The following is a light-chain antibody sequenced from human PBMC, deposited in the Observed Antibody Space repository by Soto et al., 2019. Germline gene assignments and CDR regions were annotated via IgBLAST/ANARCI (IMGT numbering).Light chain of an antibody. CDR3: ATWDDSLNDYV. V-gene: IGLV1-47*01. CDR2: KNN. Sequence: QSVLTQPPSASGTPGQRVTISCSVSSSNIGSNFVYWYQQLPGTAPKLLIFKNNQRPSGVPDRFSASKSGTSASLAISGLRAGDEADYYCATWDDSLNDYVLATGTKVTVL. CDR1: SSNIGSNF. J-gene: IGLJ1*01.